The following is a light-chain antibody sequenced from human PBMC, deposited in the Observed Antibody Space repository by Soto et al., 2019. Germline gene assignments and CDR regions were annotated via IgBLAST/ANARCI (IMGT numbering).Light chain of an antibody. J-gene: IGKJ5*01. CDR3: QQLFDSPIT. CDR1: ETITRY. CDR2: GAS. V-gene: IGKV1-39*01. Sequence: DIQRTQSPSSLSASVGETVIISCRASETITRYLNWYQSKPGKAPRLLISGASSLQSGVPSRFSATVSGTEFSLTITSLQTEDFATYDCQQLFDSPITFGQGTRLEIK.